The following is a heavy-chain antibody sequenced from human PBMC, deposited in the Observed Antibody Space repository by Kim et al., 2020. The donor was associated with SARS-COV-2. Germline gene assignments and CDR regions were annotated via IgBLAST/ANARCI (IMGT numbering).Heavy chain of an antibody. CDR1: GFTFSSYD. V-gene: IGHV3-13*01. J-gene: IGHJ4*02. D-gene: IGHD5-18*01. CDR3: ARGGYSYGSPFDY. Sequence: GGSLRLSCAASGFTFSSYDMHWVRQATGKGLEWVSAIGTAGDTYYPGSVKGRFTISRENAKNSLYLQMNSLRAGDTAVYYCARGGYSYGSPFDYWGQGTLVTVSS. CDR2: IGTAGDT.